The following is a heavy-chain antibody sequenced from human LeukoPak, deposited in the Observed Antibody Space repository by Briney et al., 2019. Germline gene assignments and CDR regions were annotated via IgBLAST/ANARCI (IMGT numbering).Heavy chain of an antibody. D-gene: IGHD2-2*02. V-gene: IGHV4-4*07. CDR1: GGSISSYY. CDR2: IYTSGST. Sequence: MPSETLSLTCTVSGGSISSYYWSWIRQPAGKGLEWIGRIYTSGSTNYNPSLKSRVTMSVDTSKNQFSLKLSSVTAADTAVYYCARVDCSSISCYSYFDYWGQGTLVTVSS. J-gene: IGHJ4*02. CDR3: ARVDCSSISCYSYFDY.